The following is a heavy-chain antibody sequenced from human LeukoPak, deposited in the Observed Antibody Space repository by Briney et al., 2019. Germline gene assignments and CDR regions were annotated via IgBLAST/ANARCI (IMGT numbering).Heavy chain of an antibody. CDR2: INHSGST. CDR1: GGSFSGYY. Sequence: ASETLSLTCAVYGGSFSGYYWSWIRQPPGKGLEWIGEINHSGSTNYNLSLKSRVTISVDTSKNQFSLKLSSVTAADTAVYYCARLERRGAYSSGWYEFNWFDPWGQGTLVTVSS. V-gene: IGHV4-34*01. D-gene: IGHD6-19*01. CDR3: ARLERRGAYSSGWYEFNWFDP. J-gene: IGHJ5*02.